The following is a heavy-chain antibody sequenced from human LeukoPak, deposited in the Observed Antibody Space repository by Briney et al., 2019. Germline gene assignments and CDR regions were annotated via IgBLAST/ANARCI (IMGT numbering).Heavy chain of an antibody. CDR3: AKDHARTFVIVVEPLDY. J-gene: IGHJ4*02. CDR2: ISYDGSNK. D-gene: IGHD3-22*01. CDR1: GFTFSSYG. Sequence: SGGSLRLSCAASGFTFSSYGMHWVRQAPGKGLEWVAVISYDGSNKYYADSVKGRFTISRDNSKNTLYLQMNSLRAEDTAVYYCAKDHARTFVIVVEPLDYWGQGTLVTVSS. V-gene: IGHV3-30*18.